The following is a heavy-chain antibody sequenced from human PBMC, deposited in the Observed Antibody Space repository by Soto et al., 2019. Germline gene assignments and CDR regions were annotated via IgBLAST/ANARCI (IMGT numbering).Heavy chain of an antibody. D-gene: IGHD6-19*01. CDR2: ITAYNGNR. CDR3: ARDARCKAVAADGSSDY. CDR1: GYTFRNYG. J-gene: IGHJ4*02. Sequence: QIQLVQSGPEVRKPGASVKVSCKASGYTFRNYGIKWVRQAPGQGLEWVGWITAYNGNRHHAEKFQGRVTVTTDTSTSTSYLELRSLTSDDTAVYYCARDARCKAVAADGSSDYWGQGTLVPVSP. V-gene: IGHV1-18*04.